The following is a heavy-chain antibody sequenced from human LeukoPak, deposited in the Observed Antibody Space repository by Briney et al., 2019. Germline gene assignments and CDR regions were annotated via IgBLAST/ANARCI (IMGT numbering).Heavy chain of an antibody. CDR2: IHYSGST. CDR3: ARVAWTSIATRPFYYYYMDV. CDR1: GGSVSSYY. Sequence: SETLSLTCTVSGGSVSSYYWSWIRQPPGKGLEWIGYIHYSGSTNYSPSLKSRVTISVDTSKNQFSLKLSSVTAADTAVYYCARVAWTSIATRPFYYYYMDVWGKGTTVTVSS. J-gene: IGHJ6*03. D-gene: IGHD6-6*01. V-gene: IGHV4-59*02.